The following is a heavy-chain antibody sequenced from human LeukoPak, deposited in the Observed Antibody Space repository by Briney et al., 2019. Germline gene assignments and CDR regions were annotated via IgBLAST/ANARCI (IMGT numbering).Heavy chain of an antibody. J-gene: IGHJ5*02. Sequence: SETLSLTCTVSGGSISSGGYYWSWIRQHPGKGLEWIGYIHYSGSTYYSPSLKSRVTISADTSKNQFSLKLRYVTAADTAVYYCARTYMTSARFDPWGQGTLVTVSS. CDR2: IHYSGST. D-gene: IGHD2-21*02. V-gene: IGHV4-31*03. CDR3: ARTYMTSARFDP. CDR1: GGSISSGGYY.